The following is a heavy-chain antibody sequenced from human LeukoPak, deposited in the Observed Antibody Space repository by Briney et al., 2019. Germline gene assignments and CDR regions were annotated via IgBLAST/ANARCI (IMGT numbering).Heavy chain of an antibody. V-gene: IGHV3-23*01. J-gene: IGHJ4*02. CDR2: IGGSGTTT. CDR1: GFTFSSYS. Sequence: GGSLRLSCAASGFTFSSYSMSWVRQAPGKGLEWVSVIGGSGTTTICADSVKGRFTISRDNSKNTVFLHMSGLRAEDTPVYYCARKESGQRPLDHWGQGTLVPVSS. D-gene: IGHD1-1*01. CDR3: ARKESGQRPLDH.